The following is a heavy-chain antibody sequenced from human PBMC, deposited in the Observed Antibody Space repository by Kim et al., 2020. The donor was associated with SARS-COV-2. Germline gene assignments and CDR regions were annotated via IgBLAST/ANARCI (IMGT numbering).Heavy chain of an antibody. Sequence: GSLRLSCAASGFTFSSYNMNWVRQAPGRGLEWVSYISSSGSPIFYADSVKGRFTISRDNAKNSLSLQMNSLRDEDTAVYYCARAVAVAGTWGFDPWGQGTLVTVSS. V-gene: IGHV3-48*02. J-gene: IGHJ5*02. CDR3: ARAVAVAGTWGFDP. CDR1: GFTFSSYN. D-gene: IGHD6-13*01. CDR2: ISSSGSPI.